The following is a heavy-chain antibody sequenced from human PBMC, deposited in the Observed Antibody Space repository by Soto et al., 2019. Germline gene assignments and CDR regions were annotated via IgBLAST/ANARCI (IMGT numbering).Heavy chain of an antibody. Sequence: PSETLSLNCIVSGESISSSSYYWGWILQPPGKGLEWIGSIYYSGRTYYNPSFKSRVTISIDTSKNRFSLKLSSVTATDTAVYYCARQRTTVVTQAYFDHWGQGALVTVSS. CDR3: ARQRTTVVTQAYFDH. V-gene: IGHV4-39*01. D-gene: IGHD2-21*02. J-gene: IGHJ4*02. CDR1: GESISSSSYY. CDR2: IYYSGRT.